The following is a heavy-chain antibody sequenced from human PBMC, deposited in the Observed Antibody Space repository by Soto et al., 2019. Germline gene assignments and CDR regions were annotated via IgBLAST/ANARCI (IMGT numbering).Heavy chain of an antibody. CDR2: ISYDGSNK. D-gene: IGHD5-18*01. V-gene: IGHV3-30*03. CDR3: ATLNSFGSDY. J-gene: IGHJ4*02. Sequence: GGSLRLSCVASGITFSSYGMHWVRQAPGKGLEWVAVISYDGSNKYYADSVKGRFTISRDNSKNTLYLQMNSLRAEDTAVYYCATLNSFGSDYWGRGTLVTVSS. CDR1: GITFSSYG.